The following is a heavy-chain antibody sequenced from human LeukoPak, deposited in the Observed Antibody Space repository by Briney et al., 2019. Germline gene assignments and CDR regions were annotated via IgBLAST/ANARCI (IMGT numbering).Heavy chain of an antibody. Sequence: SETLSLTCTVSGGSISSSSYYWGWIRQPPGKGLEWIGSIYYSGSTYYNPSLKSRVTISVDTSKNQFSLKLNSVTAADTAVYYCARVVAAAGNNWFDPWGQGTLVTVSS. CDR3: ARVVAAAGNNWFDP. J-gene: IGHJ5*02. D-gene: IGHD6-25*01. V-gene: IGHV4-39*07. CDR1: GGSISSSSYY. CDR2: IYYSGST.